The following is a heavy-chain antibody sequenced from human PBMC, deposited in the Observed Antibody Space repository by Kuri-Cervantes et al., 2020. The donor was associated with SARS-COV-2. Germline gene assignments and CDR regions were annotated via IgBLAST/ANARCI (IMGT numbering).Heavy chain of an antibody. CDR3: ATVSLRLYYYGSGIAH. J-gene: IGHJ4*02. CDR2: INPSGGST. D-gene: IGHD3-10*01. Sequence: ASVKVSCKASGYTFTSYYMHWVRQAPGQGLEWMGIINPSGGSTSYAQKFQGRVTMTRDTSTSTVYMELSSLRSEDTAVYYCATVSLRLYYYGSGIAHWGQGTLVTVSS. V-gene: IGHV1-46*01. CDR1: GYTFTSYY.